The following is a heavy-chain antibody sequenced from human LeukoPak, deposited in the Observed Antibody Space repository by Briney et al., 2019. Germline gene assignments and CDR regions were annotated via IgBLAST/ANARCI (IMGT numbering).Heavy chain of an antibody. J-gene: IGHJ4*02. Sequence: GGSLRLSCAASGFSFRSYWMHWVRQAPGKGLVRVSRINSDGTNTTYADSVKGRFAISRDNSKNTLYLQMNSLRAEDTAVYYCAKDSQDRYYYDSSTYYGYFDYWGQGTLVTVSS. CDR1: GFSFRSYW. V-gene: IGHV3-74*01. D-gene: IGHD3-22*01. CDR3: AKDSQDRYYYDSSTYYGYFDY. CDR2: INSDGTNT.